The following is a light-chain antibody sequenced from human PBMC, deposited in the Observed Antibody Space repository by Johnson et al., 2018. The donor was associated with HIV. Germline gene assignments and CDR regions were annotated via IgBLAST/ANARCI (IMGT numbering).Light chain of an antibody. V-gene: IGLV1-51*01. J-gene: IGLJ1*01. CDR3: GTWDSSLSASYV. CDR1: SSNIGNNY. CDR2: DNN. Sequence: SVLTQPPSVSAAPGQKVTISCSGSSSNIGNNYVSWYQQLPGTAPKLLIYDNNKRPSGIPDRFSGSKSGTSATLGITGLQTGDEADYYCGTWDSSLSASYVFGTGTKVTV.